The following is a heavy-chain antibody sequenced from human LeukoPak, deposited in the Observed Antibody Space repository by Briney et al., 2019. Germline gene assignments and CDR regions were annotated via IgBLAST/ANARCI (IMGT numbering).Heavy chain of an antibody. CDR2: IWYDGSNK. V-gene: IGHV3-33*01. Sequence: GGSLRLSCAASGFTFSIYGMHWVRQAPGKGLEWVAVIWYDGSNKYYADSVKGRFTISRDNSKNTLYLQMNSLRAEDTAVYYCARDPSIVGATECYFDYWGQGTLVTVSS. D-gene: IGHD1-26*01. CDR3: ARDPSIVGATECYFDY. CDR1: GFTFSIYG. J-gene: IGHJ4*02.